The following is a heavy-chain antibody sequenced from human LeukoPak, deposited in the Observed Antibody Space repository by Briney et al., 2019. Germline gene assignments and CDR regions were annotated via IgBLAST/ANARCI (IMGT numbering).Heavy chain of an antibody. CDR1: GFTFSSYG. Sequence: GGSLRLSCAASGFTFSSYGMHWVRQAPGKGLEWVAFIRYDGSNKYYADSVKGRFTISRDNSKNTLYLQMNSLRAEDTAVYYRAKIRFGEYYYYYGMDVWGQGTTVTVSS. D-gene: IGHD3-10*01. V-gene: IGHV3-30*02. CDR2: IRYDGSNK. CDR3: AKIRFGEYYYYYGMDV. J-gene: IGHJ6*02.